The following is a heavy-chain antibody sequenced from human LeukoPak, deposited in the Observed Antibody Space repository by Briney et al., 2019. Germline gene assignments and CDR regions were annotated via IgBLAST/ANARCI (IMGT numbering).Heavy chain of an antibody. J-gene: IGHJ5*02. CDR2: ISGSGGST. V-gene: IGHV3-23*01. CDR1: GFTFSSYA. Sequence: HPGGSLRLSCAASGFTFSSYAVSWVRQAPGKGLEWVSAISGSGGSTYYADSVKGRFTISRDNSKNTLYLQMNSLRAEDTAVYYCAKGQYQPISWFDPWGQGTLVTVSS. D-gene: IGHD2-2*01. CDR3: AKGQYQPISWFDP.